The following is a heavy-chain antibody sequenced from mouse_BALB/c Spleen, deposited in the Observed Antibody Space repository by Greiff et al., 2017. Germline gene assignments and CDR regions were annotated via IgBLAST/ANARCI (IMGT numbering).Heavy chain of an antibody. CDR1: GYSITSGYY. CDR3: ARDDYGSSYPAY. J-gene: IGHJ3*01. CDR2: ISYDGSN. V-gene: IGHV3-6*02. Sequence: VEESGPGLVKPSQSLSLTCSVTGYSITSGYYWNWIRQFPGNKLEWMGYISYDGSNNYNPSLKNRISITRDTSKNQFFLKLNSVTTEDTATYYCARDDYGSSYPAYWGQGTLVTVSA. D-gene: IGHD1-1*01.